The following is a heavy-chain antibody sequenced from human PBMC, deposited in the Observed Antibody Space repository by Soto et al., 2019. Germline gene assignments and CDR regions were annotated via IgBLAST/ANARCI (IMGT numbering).Heavy chain of an antibody. J-gene: IGHJ4*02. D-gene: IGHD4-17*01. CDR3: ARATTVVTGLDY. V-gene: IGHV4-31*03. CDR2: IYYSGST. CDR1: GGSISSGGYY. Sequence: QVQLQESGPGLVKPSQTLSLTCTVSGGSISSGGYYWRWIRQHPGKGLEWIGYIYYSGSTYYNPSLKSRVTISVDTSKNQFSLKLSSVTAADTAVYYCARATTVVTGLDYWGQGTLVTVSS.